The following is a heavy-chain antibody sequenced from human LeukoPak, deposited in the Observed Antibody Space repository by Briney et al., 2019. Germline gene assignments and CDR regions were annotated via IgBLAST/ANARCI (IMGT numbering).Heavy chain of an antibody. J-gene: IGHJ5*02. D-gene: IGHD2-2*01. CDR3: AVVPAARDWFDP. V-gene: IGHV4-34*01. CDR2: INHSGST. Sequence: ETLSLTCAVYGGSFSGYYWSWIRQPPGKGLEWIGEINHSGSTNYNPSLKSRVAISVDTSKNQFSLKLSSVTAADTAVYYCAVVPAARDWFDPWGQGTLVTVSS. CDR1: GGSFSGYY.